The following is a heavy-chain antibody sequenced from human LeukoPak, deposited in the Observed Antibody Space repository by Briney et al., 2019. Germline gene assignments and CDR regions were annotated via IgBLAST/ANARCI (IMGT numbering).Heavy chain of an antibody. V-gene: IGHV1-46*01. CDR3: ARDREYCSSTSCYADAFDI. J-gene: IGHJ3*02. CDR1: GYTFTGYY. D-gene: IGHD2-2*01. CDR2: INPSGGGT. Sequence: ASVKVSCKGSGYTFTGYYMHWVRQAPGQGLEWMGIINPSGGGTRYAQKFQGRVTMTRDTSTSTVYMDLSSLKSEDTAVYYCARDREYCSSTSCYADAFDIWGQGTMVTVSS.